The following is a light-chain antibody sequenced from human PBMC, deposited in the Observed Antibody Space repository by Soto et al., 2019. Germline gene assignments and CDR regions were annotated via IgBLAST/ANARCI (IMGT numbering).Light chain of an antibody. CDR2: DTS. J-gene: IGKJ4*01. V-gene: IGKV3-20*01. CDR3: QQYDTSPPLT. Sequence: EIVLTQSPGTLSLSPGDRATLSCRGSQSVSSNYLAWYQQKPGQAPRLLIYDTSSRATGIPDRFSGSGSGTDFTLTISRLEPEDFALYYCQQYDTSPPLTSGGGTKVEIK. CDR1: QSVSSNY.